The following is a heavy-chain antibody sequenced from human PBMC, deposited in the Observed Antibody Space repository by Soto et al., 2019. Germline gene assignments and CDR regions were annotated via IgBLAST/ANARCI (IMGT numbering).Heavy chain of an antibody. CDR1: GGSISSGGYY. CDR2: IYYSGST. Sequence: QVQLQESGPGLVKPSQTLSLTCTVSGGSISSGGYYWSWIRQHAEKGLEWIGYIYYSGSTHYNPSLKSRVTISVDTSKNQFSLKLSSVTAADTAVYYCARGLYNWIYFDYWGQGTLVTVSS. J-gene: IGHJ4*02. CDR3: ARGLYNWIYFDY. D-gene: IGHD1-20*01. V-gene: IGHV4-31*03.